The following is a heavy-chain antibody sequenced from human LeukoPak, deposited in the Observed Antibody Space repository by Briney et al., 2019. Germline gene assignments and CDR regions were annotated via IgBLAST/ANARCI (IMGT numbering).Heavy chain of an antibody. Sequence: SETLSLTCAVYGGSFSGYYWSWIRQPPGKGLEWIGEINHSGSTNYNPSLKSRVTISVDTSKNQFSLKLSSVTAADTAVYYCARVEGRGVIYWGQGTLVTVSS. J-gene: IGHJ4*02. CDR1: GGSFSGYY. CDR2: INHSGST. CDR3: ARVEGRGVIY. V-gene: IGHV4-34*01. D-gene: IGHD3-10*01.